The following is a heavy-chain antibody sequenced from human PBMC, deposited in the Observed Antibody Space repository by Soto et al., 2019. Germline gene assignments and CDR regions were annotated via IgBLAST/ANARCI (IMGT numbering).Heavy chain of an antibody. J-gene: IGHJ4*02. CDR3: ARDWGGEGTFDY. CDR1: GFTLSSYS. CDR2: ISSSSSYI. D-gene: IGHD3-16*01. V-gene: IGHV3-21*01. Sequence: EVQLVESGGGLVKPGRSLRLSCAASGFTLSSYSMNWVRQAPGKGLEWVSSISSSSSYIYYADSVKGRFTISRDNAKNSLSLQMNSLRAEDTAVYYCARDWGGEGTFDYWGQGTLVTVSS.